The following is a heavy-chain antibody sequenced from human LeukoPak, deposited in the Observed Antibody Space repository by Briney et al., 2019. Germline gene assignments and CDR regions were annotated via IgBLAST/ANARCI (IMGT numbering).Heavy chain of an antibody. D-gene: IGHD5-12*01. CDR1: GFTFSSYS. J-gene: IGHJ5*02. V-gene: IGHV3-48*01. Sequence: GGSLRLSCAASGFTFSSYSMNWVRQAPGKGLEWVSHIRSTGDTFYADSVKGRFTISRDNARNSLYLQMNSLRAEDTAMYYCARDAGNSGYGCDLWGQGTLVTVSS. CDR2: IRSTGDT. CDR3: ARDAGNSGYGCDL.